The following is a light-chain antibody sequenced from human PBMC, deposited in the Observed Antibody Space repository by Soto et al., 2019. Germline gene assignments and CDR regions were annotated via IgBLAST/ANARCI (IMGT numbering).Light chain of an antibody. CDR3: QQYGSSST. Sequence: EIVLTQSPGILALSPGERASLSCVASQSISSSFLAWYQQKPGQAPRLLIYGASSRATGIPDRFSGSGSGTDFTLTISRLEPDDFAVYYCQQYGSSSTFGQGTRLEI. V-gene: IGKV3-20*01. CDR2: GAS. CDR1: QSISSSF. J-gene: IGKJ5*01.